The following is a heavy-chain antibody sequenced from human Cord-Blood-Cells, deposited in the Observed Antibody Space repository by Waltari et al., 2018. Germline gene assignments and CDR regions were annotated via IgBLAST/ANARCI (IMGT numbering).Heavy chain of an antibody. V-gene: IGHV1-18*01. CDR1: GYTFTSYG. D-gene: IGHD2-15*01. CDR3: ARAEEYCSGGSCLIDY. CDR2: ISAYNGNT. J-gene: IGHJ4*02. Sequence: QVQLVQSGAEVKKPGAAVKVSCQAAGYTFTSYGFSWVRQAPGQGLEWMGWISAYNGNTNYAQKLQGRVTMTTDTSTSTAYMELRSLRSDDTAVYYCARAEEYCSGGSCLIDYWGQGTLVTVSS.